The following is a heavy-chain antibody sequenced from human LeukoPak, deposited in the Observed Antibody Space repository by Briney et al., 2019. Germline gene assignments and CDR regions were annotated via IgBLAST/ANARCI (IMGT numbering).Heavy chain of an antibody. V-gene: IGHV1-18*01. CDR1: GYTFTSYG. J-gene: IGHJ4*02. CDR3: ASGLVGAETGPLGY. CDR2: ISAYNGNT. D-gene: IGHD1-26*01. Sequence: ASVKVSCKASGYTFTSYGISWVRQAPGQGLEWMGWISAYNGNTNYAQKLQGRVTMTTDTPTSTAYMELRSLRSDDTAVYYCASGLVGAETGPLGYWGQGTLVTVSS.